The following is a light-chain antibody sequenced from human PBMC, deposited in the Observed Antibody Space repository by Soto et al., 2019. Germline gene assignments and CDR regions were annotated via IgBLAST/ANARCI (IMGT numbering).Light chain of an antibody. J-gene: IGKJ1*01. CDR3: QQYNNWGT. V-gene: IGKV3-15*01. CDR2: GAS. CDR1: QSVSSN. Sequence: EIVMTQSPATLSVSPGERATLSCRASQSVSSNLAWYQQKPDQAPRLLIYGASTRATGIPARFSGSGSGTEFTLTISSLQSEDSAVYYCQQYNNWGTFGQGTKVEIK.